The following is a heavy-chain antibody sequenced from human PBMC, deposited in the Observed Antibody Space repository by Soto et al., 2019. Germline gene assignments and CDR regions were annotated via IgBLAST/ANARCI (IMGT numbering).Heavy chain of an antibody. CDR1: GFTFSSYG. D-gene: IGHD4-17*01. V-gene: IGHV3-33*01. CDR2: IWYDGSNK. Sequence: QVQLVESGGGVVQPGRSLRLSCAASGFTFSSYGMHWVRQAPGKGLEWVAVIWYDGSNKYYADSVKGRFTISRDNSKNQLYLQMNGLRAEDTAVYYCAGGGDYVLDYWGQGPLVTVSS. CDR3: AGGGDYVLDY. J-gene: IGHJ4*02.